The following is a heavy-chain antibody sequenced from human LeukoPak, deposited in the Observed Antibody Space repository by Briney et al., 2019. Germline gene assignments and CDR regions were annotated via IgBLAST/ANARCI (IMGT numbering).Heavy chain of an antibody. Sequence: GGSLRLSCAASGFTFSIYAMSWVRQAPGKGLEWVSAISGSGGSTYYADSVKGRFTISRDNSKNTLYLQMNSLRAEDTAVYYCAHHYDFWSGYLKNDYWGQGTLVTVSS. CDR3: AHHYDFWSGYLKNDY. J-gene: IGHJ4*02. CDR1: GFTFSIYA. D-gene: IGHD3-3*01. V-gene: IGHV3-23*01. CDR2: ISGSGGST.